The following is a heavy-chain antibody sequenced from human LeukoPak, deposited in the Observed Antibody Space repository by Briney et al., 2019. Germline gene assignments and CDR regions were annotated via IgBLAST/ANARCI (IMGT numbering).Heavy chain of an antibody. D-gene: IGHD6-19*01. J-gene: IGHJ4*02. Sequence: GGSLRLSCAASGFTVSSSYMSWVRQAPGKGLEWVSIVYSGGSIYYADSVKGRFTTSRHNSNNPLDLQMNSLRTEDTAMYYCARSYNSAWLDYWGQGTLVTVSS. CDR1: GFTVSSSY. V-gene: IGHV3-53*04. CDR3: ARSYNSAWLDY. CDR2: VYSGGSI.